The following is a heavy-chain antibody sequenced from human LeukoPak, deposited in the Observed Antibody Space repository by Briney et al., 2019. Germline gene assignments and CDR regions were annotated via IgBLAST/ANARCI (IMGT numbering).Heavy chain of an antibody. V-gene: IGHV3-23*01. CDR2: ISGGGGTT. CDR3: AREGRLYDYSPHFDY. CDR1: GFTFSSDA. J-gene: IGHJ4*02. Sequence: PGGSLRLSCAASGFTFSSDAMSWVRQAPGKGLEWVSVISGGGGTTYYSDSVKGRFTISRDNSKNTLYLQMNSLRAEDTAVYYCAREGRLYDYSPHFDYWGQGTLVTVSS. D-gene: IGHD4-11*01.